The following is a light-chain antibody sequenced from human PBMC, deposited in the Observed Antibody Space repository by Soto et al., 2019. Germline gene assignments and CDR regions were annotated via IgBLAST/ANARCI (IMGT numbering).Light chain of an antibody. J-gene: IGKJ2*01. CDR1: QSVSSSY. CDR2: GAS. V-gene: IGKV3-20*01. CDR3: QQYGISPTT. Sequence: EIVLTQSPGTLSLSPGERATLSCRASQSVSSSYLAWYQQKPGQAPRLLIYGASSRATRIPDRFSGSGSGTDYTLTISRLEPVYFAVYYCQQYGISPTTFGQGTKLEIK.